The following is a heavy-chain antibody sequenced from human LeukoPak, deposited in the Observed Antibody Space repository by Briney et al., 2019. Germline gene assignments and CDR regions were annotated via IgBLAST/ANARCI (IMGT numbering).Heavy chain of an antibody. D-gene: IGHD5-12*01. CDR2: IYYSGST. CDR1: GGSISNY. CDR3: ARNGGYDAELDY. J-gene: IGHJ4*02. Sequence: SETLSLTCAVSGGSISNYWSWIRQPPGKGLEWIGYIYYSGSTNYNPSLKSRVTISVDTSKNQFSLKLSSVTAADTAVYYCARNGGYDAELDYWGQGTLVTVSS. V-gene: IGHV4-59*01.